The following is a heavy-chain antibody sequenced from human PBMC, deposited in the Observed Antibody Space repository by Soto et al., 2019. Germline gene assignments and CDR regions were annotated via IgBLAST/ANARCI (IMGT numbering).Heavy chain of an antibody. CDR1: GFSLTTSGVA. CDR2: VYWNDNK. Sequence: SGPTLVNPTQTLTLTCSLSGFSLTTSGVAVYWIRQPPGKAPEWLALVYWNDNKHYSPSLRSRLTITKDTSKNQVVLTMTNMDPADTATYYCARHGNYALDYWGQGTLVTVSS. J-gene: IGHJ4*02. D-gene: IGHD3-16*01. CDR3: ARHGNYALDY. V-gene: IGHV2-5*01.